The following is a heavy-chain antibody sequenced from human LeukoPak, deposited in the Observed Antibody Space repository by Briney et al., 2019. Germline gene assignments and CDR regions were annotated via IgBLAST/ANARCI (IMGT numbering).Heavy chain of an antibody. CDR2: ISTSGGST. CDR3: ARDYYDGIGHYYEDY. CDR1: GFTFSSYG. J-gene: IGHJ4*02. D-gene: IGHD3-22*01. V-gene: IGHV3-23*01. Sequence: GGTLRLSCAASGFTFSSYGMSWVRQAPGKGLEWVSAISTSGGSTYYADSVKGRFTISRDNSKNTLSLQMNSLRAEDTAVYYCARDYYDGIGHYYEDYWGQGTLVTVSS.